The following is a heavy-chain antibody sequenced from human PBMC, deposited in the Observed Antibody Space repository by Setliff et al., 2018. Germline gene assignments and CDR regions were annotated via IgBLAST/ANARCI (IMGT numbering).Heavy chain of an antibody. CDR2: IIPNFGTT. CDR1: GGTFRSYG. V-gene: IGHV1-69*05. Sequence: GASVKVSCKASGGTFRSYGISWVRQAPGQGLEWMGGIIPNFGTTSYAQKFQGRVTITTDESTNTAYMDLESLKSGDTAIYYCARGIIAYASWAPNKHAYYYYMDVWGNGTTVTVSS. J-gene: IGHJ6*03. CDR3: ARGIIAYASWAPNKHAYYYYMDV. D-gene: IGHD2-2*01.